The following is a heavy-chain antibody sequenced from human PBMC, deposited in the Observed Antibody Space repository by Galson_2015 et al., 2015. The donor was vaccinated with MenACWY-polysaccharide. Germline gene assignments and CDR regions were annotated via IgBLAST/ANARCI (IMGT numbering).Heavy chain of an antibody. D-gene: IGHD6-19*01. V-gene: IGHV3-13*01. J-gene: IGHJ2*01. CDR3: ARVAVAEGAWLLVPDWYFDL. CDR1: GFTFSSYD. Sequence: SLRLSCAASGFTFSSYDMHWVRQATGKGLEWVSAIGTAGDTYYPGSVKGRFTISRENAKNSLYLQMNSLRAGDTAVYYCARVAVAEGAWLLVPDWYFDLWGRGTLVTVSS. CDR2: IGTAGDT.